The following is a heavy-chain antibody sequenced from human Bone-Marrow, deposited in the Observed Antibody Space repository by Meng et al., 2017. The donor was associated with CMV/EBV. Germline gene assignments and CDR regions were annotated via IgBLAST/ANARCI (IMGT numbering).Heavy chain of an antibody. Sequence: SISSYYWSWIRQPAGKGLEWIGRIYTSGSTNYNPSLKSRVTMSVDTSKNQFSLKLSSVTAADTAVYYCARGLDYDILTGYNNWVDPWGQGTLVTVSS. CDR2: IYTSGST. D-gene: IGHD3-9*01. CDR1: SISSYY. J-gene: IGHJ5*02. CDR3: ARGLDYDILTGYNNWVDP. V-gene: IGHV4-4*07.